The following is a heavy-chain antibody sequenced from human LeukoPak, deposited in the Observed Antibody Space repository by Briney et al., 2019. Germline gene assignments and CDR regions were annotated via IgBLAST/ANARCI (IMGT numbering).Heavy chain of an antibody. D-gene: IGHD2-21*02. J-gene: IGHJ4*02. CDR3: ARAVVTAIPGFDY. CDR2: MNPNSGNT. Sequence: ASVKVSCKASGYTFTSYDINWVRQATGQGLEWMGWMNPNSGNTGYAQKFQGRVAMTRNTSISTAYMELSSLRSEDTAVYYCARAVVTAIPGFDYWGQGTLVTVSS. V-gene: IGHV1-8*01. CDR1: GYTFTSYD.